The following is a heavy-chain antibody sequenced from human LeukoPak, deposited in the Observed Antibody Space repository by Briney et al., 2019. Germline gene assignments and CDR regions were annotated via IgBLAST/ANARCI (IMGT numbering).Heavy chain of an antibody. J-gene: IGHJ4*02. V-gene: IGHV4-61*02. CDR1: GGSISSGSYY. CDR2: IYTSGST. D-gene: IGHD3-22*01. Sequence: SETLSLTCTVSGGSISSGSYYWSWIRQPAGKGLEWIGRIYTSGSTNYNPSLKSRVTISVDTSKNQFSLKLSSVTAADTAVYYCARDIPYYYDSSGPYYFDYWGQGTLVTVSS. CDR3: ARDIPYYYDSSGPYYFDY.